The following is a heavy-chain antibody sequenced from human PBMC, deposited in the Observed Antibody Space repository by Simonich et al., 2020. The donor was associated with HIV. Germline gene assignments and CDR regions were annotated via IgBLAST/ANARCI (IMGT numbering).Heavy chain of an antibody. V-gene: IGHV4-34*01. CDR2: INHSGST. D-gene: IGHD2-2*01. J-gene: IGHJ4*02. CDR3: ARGFYQRLYYFDY. Sequence: QVQLQQWGAGLLKPSETLSLTCAAYGGSFSGYYWSWIRQPPGKGREWIGEINHSGSTNYNPSLKSRVTISVDTPKNQFSLKLSSVTAADTAVYYCARGFYQRLYYFDYWGQGTLVTVSS. CDR1: GGSFSGYY.